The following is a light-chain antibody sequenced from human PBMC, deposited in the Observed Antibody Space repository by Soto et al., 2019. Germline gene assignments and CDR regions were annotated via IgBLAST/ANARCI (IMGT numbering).Light chain of an antibody. CDR1: QSVLYSAKNKNF. Sequence: DIVMTQSPDSLAVSLGERATIHCKSSQSVLYSAKNKNFLTWYQQKPGQPPKLLIYWASTRESGVPDRFTGGGSGTDFTLTINTLQAEDVAVYYCQQHFITPIPFGQGTRLEIK. CDR3: QQHFITPIP. J-gene: IGKJ5*01. V-gene: IGKV4-1*01. CDR2: WAS.